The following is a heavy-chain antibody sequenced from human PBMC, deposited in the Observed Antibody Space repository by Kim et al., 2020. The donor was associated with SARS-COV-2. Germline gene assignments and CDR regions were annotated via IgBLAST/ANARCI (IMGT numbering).Heavy chain of an antibody. CDR1: GGSISSSSYY. CDR2: IYYSGST. CDR3: ARYQLPGSPNDAFDI. J-gene: IGHJ3*02. V-gene: IGHV4-39*01. D-gene: IGHD2-2*01. Sequence: SETLSLTCTVSGGSISSSSYYWGWIRQPPGKGLEWIGSIYYSGSTYYNPSLKSRVTISVDTSKNQFSLKLSSVTAADTAVYYCARYQLPGSPNDAFDIWGQGTMVTVSS.